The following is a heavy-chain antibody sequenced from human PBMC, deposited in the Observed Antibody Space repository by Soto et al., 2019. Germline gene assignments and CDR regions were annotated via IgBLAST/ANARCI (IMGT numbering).Heavy chain of an antibody. D-gene: IGHD2-21*01. J-gene: IGHJ4*02. CDR3: ARESDWPRGYFES. V-gene: IGHV4-31*11. CDR1: GGSISSGGYS. Sequence: PSETLSLTCAVSGGSISSGGYSCTWIRQRPGEGLEWIGYISYSGSTNYNPSLESRITMSVDTSKNQFSLKLNSVTAADTAVYYCARESDWPRGYFESWGQGIQVTVSS. CDR2: ISYSGST.